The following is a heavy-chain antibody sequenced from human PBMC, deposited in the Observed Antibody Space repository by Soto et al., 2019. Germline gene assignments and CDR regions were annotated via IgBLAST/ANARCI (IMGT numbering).Heavy chain of an antibody. J-gene: IGHJ6*02. CDR3: ARTDRDFYGLDV. CDR1: GFTFRNYD. V-gene: IGHV3-13*05. CDR2: ISAAGDP. Sequence: EVQLVESGGGLVQPGGSLRLSCEASGFTFRNYDMHWARQGTGKGLEWVSGISAAGDPDYADSVEGRFPISRENAQNSSFLQMNSLRVGATAVYYCARTDRDFYGLDVWGQGTTVIVSS.